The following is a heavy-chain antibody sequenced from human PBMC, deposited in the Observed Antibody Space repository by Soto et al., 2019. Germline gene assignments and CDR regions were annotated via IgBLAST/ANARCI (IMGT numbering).Heavy chain of an antibody. V-gene: IGHV4-38-2*01. J-gene: IGHJ5*02. Sequence: SETLSLTCAVSGYSISSGYYWGWIRQPPGKGLQWIGNMYHSGSTYYNPSLKSRVTISVDRSENQFSLKLTSVTAADTAVYYCVRESTTSGPNWFDTWGPGILVTVSS. D-gene: IGHD1-1*01. CDR3: VRESTTSGPNWFDT. CDR2: MYHSGST. CDR1: GYSISSGYY.